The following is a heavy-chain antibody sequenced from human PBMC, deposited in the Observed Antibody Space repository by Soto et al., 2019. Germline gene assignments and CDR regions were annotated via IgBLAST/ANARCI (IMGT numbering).Heavy chain of an antibody. CDR2: INANGGST. V-gene: IGHV1-46*01. Sequence: ASVKVSCKASGYTVTSYGISWVRQATGQGLEWMGIINANGGSTSYAQKFQGRVTMTRDTSTSTVYMELSSLRSEDTAVYYCARLVGATEGSDDAFDIWGQGTMVTVSS. J-gene: IGHJ3*02. CDR1: GYTVTSYG. CDR3: ARLVGATEGSDDAFDI. D-gene: IGHD1-26*01.